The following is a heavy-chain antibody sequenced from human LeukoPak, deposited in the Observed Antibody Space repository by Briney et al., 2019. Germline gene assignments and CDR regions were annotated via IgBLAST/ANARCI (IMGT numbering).Heavy chain of an antibody. Sequence: PSETLSLTCAVYGGSFSGYYWSWIRQPPGKGPEWIGEINHSGSTNYNPSLKSRVTISVDTSKNQFSLKLSSVTAADTAVYYCARGRGERGFFDYWGQGTLVTVSS. V-gene: IGHV4-34*01. CDR1: GGSFSGYY. D-gene: IGHD1-26*01. J-gene: IGHJ4*02. CDR3: ARGRGERGFFDY. CDR2: INHSGST.